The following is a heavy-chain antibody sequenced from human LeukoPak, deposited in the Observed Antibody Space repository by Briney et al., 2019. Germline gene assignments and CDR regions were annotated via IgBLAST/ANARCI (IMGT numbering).Heavy chain of an antibody. CDR3: AKEYCSSTSCPSSPFDY. CDR2: ISWNSGGI. Sequence: PGRSLRLYCAASGFTFDDYAMHWVRQAPGKGLEWVSGISWNSGGIGYADSVKGRFTISRDNAKNSLYLQMNSLRAEDTALYYCAKEYCSSTSCPSSPFDYWGQGTLVTVSS. D-gene: IGHD2-2*01. V-gene: IGHV3-9*01. J-gene: IGHJ4*02. CDR1: GFTFDDYA.